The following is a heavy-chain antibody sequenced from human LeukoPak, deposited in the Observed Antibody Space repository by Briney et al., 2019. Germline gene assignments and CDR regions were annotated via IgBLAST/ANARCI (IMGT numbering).Heavy chain of an antibody. D-gene: IGHD3-22*01. V-gene: IGHV1-69*13. CDR1: GGTFSSYA. CDR2: IIPIFGTA. CDR3: ASEAVLDYYDSSGYYHFDY. J-gene: IGHJ4*02. Sequence: ASVKVSCKSSGGTFSSYAIIWVRQAPGQGLEWMGGIIPIFGTANYAQKFQGRVTITADESTSTAYMGLSSLRSEDTAVYYCASEAVLDYYDSSGYYHFDYWGQGTLVTVSS.